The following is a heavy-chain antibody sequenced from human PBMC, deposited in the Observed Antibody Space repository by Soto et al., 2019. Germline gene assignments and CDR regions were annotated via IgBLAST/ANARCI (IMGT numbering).Heavy chain of an antibody. CDR2: LYYSGST. CDR3: ARFYANSQFDF. D-gene: IGHD4-17*01. J-gene: IGHJ4*02. CDR1: GGSISSYY. Sequence: SETLSLTCTVSGGSISSYYWSWIRQPPGKGLEWIGCLYYSGSTNYNPSLESRVTISLDTSKNQFSLKLSSVTAADTAVYYCARFYANSQFDFWGQGTLVTVSS. V-gene: IGHV4-59*08.